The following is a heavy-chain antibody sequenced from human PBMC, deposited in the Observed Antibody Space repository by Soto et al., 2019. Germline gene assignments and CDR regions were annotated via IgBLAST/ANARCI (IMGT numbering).Heavy chain of an antibody. V-gene: IGHV1-2*02. CDR2: INPATGAA. D-gene: IGHD3-3*01. CDR1: GYPVTAYY. J-gene: IGHJ3*02. CDR3: ARGGGVGVAGSAAFDM. Sequence: QLHVVQSGAVVKKPGASVTVSCSASGYPVTAYYMHWVRQAPGRGLEWMGGINPATGAAKDTQTFQGRVTMTRDTSTSTVFMELSGRTSEDTASFYWARGGGVGVAGSAAFDMWGQGTLVTVSS.